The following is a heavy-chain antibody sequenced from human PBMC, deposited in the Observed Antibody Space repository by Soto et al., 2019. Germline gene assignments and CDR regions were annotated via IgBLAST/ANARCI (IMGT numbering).Heavy chain of an antibody. D-gene: IGHD3-3*01. V-gene: IGHV3-48*02. CDR2: ISSSSSTI. CDR3: ARDLLTIFGVVYFDY. J-gene: IGHJ4*01. Sequence: EVQLVESGGGLVQPGGSLRLSCAASGFTFSSYSMNWVRQAPGKGLEWVSYISSSSSTIYYADSVKGRFTISRDNAKNSLYLLMYSLRDEDTAVYYCARDLLTIFGVVYFDYWVHGTLVTVSS. CDR1: GFTFSSYS.